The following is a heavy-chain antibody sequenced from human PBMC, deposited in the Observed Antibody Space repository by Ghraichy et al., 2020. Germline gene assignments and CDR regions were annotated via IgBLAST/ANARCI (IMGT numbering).Heavy chain of an antibody. D-gene: IGHD2-21*01. Sequence: ESLNISCTVSGYSISSGYYWGWIRQPPGKGLEWIGSIYHSGSTYYNPSLKSRVTISVDTSKNQFSLKLSSVTAADTAVYYCARVGAIAMVFDPWGQGTLVTVSS. CDR1: GYSISSGYY. V-gene: IGHV4-38-2*02. J-gene: IGHJ5*02. CDR3: ARVGAIAMVFDP. CDR2: IYHSGST.